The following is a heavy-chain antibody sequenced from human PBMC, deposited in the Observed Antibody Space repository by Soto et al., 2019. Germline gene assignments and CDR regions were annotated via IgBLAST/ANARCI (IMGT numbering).Heavy chain of an antibody. CDR3: AKEGYCTNGVCGLYYYYGMDV. CDR2: ISYDGSNK. CDR1: GFTFSSYG. D-gene: IGHD2-8*01. J-gene: IGHJ6*02. V-gene: IGHV3-30*18. Sequence: GGSLRLSCAASGFTFSSYGMHWVRQAPGKGLEWVAVISYDGSNKYYADSVKGRFTISRDNSKNTLYLQMNSLRAEDTAVYYCAKEGYCTNGVCGLYYYYGMDVWGQGTTVTVSS.